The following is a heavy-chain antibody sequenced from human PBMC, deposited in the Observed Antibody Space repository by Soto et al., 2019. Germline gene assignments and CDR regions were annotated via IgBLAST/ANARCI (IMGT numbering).Heavy chain of an antibody. Sequence: QVQLVESGGGVVQPGMSLRLSCAASGFAFSTYAMYWVHQAPGKGLEWVAVMSYDESNEYYADSVKGRFTISRDNSKNTLYLQMNSLRGEDTAVYYCASEANWGQGTLVTVSS. J-gene: IGHJ4*02. CDR1: GFAFSTYA. V-gene: IGHV3-30-3*01. CDR3: ASEAN. CDR2: MSYDESNE.